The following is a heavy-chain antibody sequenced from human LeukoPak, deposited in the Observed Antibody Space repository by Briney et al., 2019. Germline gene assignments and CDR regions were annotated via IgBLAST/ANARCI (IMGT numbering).Heavy chain of an antibody. CDR3: AREAMYSYGNNFDY. Sequence: SETLSLTCTVSGGSVSSGSYYWSWIRQPPGKGLEWVGYIYYSGSTNYNPSLKSRVTISVDTSKNQFSLRLSSVTAADTAVYHCAREAMYSYGNNFDYWGQGTLVTVSS. CDR2: IYYSGST. V-gene: IGHV4-61*01. D-gene: IGHD5-18*01. J-gene: IGHJ4*02. CDR1: GGSVSSGSYY.